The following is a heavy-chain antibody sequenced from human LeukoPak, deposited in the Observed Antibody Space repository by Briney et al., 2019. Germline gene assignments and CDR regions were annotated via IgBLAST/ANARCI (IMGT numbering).Heavy chain of an antibody. CDR3: ARAEPRGSVWYPY. D-gene: IGHD6-13*01. Sequence: PSETLSLTCAVSGGSISSNNWWSWVREPPGKGPESIGEIFHSGSTNYNPSLKSRVTISVDKSKNQFSLKLNSVTAADTAVYYCARAEPRGSVWYPYWGQGTLVTVTS. CDR2: IFHSGST. CDR1: GGSISSNNW. J-gene: IGHJ4*02. V-gene: IGHV4-4*02.